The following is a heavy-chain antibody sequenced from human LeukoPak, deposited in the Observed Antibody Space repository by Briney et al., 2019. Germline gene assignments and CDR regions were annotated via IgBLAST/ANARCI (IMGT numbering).Heavy chain of an antibody. Sequence: PSETLSLTCAVYGGSFSGYYWGWIRQPPGKGLEWIGSIYDSRSTYYNPSLESRVTISLDTSKNQFSLRLTSVTAADTAIYYCARHAWGSSRFDNWGQGTLVPVSP. CDR2: IYDSRST. D-gene: IGHD7-27*01. J-gene: IGHJ4*02. V-gene: IGHV4-34*01. CDR3: ARHAWGSSRFDN. CDR1: GGSFSGYY.